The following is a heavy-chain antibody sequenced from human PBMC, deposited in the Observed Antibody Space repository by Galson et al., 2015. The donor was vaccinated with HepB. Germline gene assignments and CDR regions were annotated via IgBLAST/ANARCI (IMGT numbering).Heavy chain of an antibody. V-gene: IGHV5-51*01. D-gene: IGHD4/OR15-4a*01. CDR1: GYSFTSHW. CDR2: IYPGDSEI. Sequence: QSGAEVKKPGESLKISCKGSGYSFTSHWIGWVRQMPGKGLECMGIIYPGDSEIRYSPSFQGQVTISADKSISTAYLHWTSLKASDTAMYYCARLGNDDYHNYGMDGWGKGTTVTVSS. J-gene: IGHJ6*04. CDR3: ARLGNDDYHNYGMDG.